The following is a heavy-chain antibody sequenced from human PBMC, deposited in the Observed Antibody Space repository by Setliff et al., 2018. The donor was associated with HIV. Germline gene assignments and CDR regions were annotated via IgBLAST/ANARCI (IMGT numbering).Heavy chain of an antibody. J-gene: IGHJ3*01. CDR2: IVPILGIA. D-gene: IGHD5-12*01. V-gene: IGHV1-69*10. CDR1: GGTFTNSA. Sequence: GASVKVSCKASGGTFTNSAIGWVRQAPGQGLEWMGAIVPILGIANSAQKFQGRVTITTDESTNTAYMELSSLRSEDTAVYYCAREGKFRYYNYEGAFDVWGQGTLVTVSS. CDR3: AREGKFRYYNYEGAFDV.